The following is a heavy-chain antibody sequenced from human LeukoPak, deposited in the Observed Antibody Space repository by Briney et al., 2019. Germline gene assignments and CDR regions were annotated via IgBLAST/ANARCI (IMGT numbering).Heavy chain of an antibody. CDR3: ATGGDSSGYLLTQWFDP. CDR2: FDPEDGET. Sequence: GASVKVSCKVSGYTLTELSMHWVRQAPGKGLEWMGGFDPEDGETIYAQKFQGRVTMTEDTSTDTAYMELSSLRSEDTAVYYYATGGDSSGYLLTQWFDPWGQGPWSPSPQ. J-gene: IGHJ5*02. V-gene: IGHV1-24*01. CDR1: GYTLTELS. D-gene: IGHD3-22*01.